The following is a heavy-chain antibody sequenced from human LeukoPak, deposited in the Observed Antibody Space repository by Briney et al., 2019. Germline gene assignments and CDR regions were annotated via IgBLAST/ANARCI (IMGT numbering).Heavy chain of an antibody. Sequence: GGSLRLSCAASGFTFSSYAMHWVRQASGKGLEWVGRIRSKANSYATAYAASVKGRFTISRDDSKNTAYLQMNSLKTEDTAVYYCTTTLYSSSWSNYYYYYMDVWGKETTVTVSS. CDR2: IRSKANSYAT. CDR1: GFTFSSYA. CDR3: TTTLYSSSWSNYYYYYMDV. D-gene: IGHD6-13*01. J-gene: IGHJ6*03. V-gene: IGHV3-73*01.